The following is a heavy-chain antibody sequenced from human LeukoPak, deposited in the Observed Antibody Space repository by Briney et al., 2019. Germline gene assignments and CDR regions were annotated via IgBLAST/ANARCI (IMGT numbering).Heavy chain of an antibody. CDR1: GGSISSSSYY. CDR2: IYYSGST. V-gene: IGHV4-39*01. D-gene: IGHD5-18*01. CDR3: AGDRAMVSFDY. J-gene: IGHJ4*02. Sequence: KPSETLSLTCTVSGGSISSSSYYWGWIRQPPGKGLEWIGSIYYSGSTYYNPSLKSRVTISVDTSKNQFSLKLSSVTAADTAVYYCAGDRAMVSFDYWGQGTLVTVSS.